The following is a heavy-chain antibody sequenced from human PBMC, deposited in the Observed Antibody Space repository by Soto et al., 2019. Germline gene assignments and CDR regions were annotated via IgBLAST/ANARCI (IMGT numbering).Heavy chain of an antibody. CDR1: GGSFSGYY. CDR2: INHSGST. CDR3: ARKLAPIAAADRPFQH. V-gene: IGHV4-34*01. Sequence: SETLSLTCAVYGGSFSGYYWSWIRQPPGKGLEWIGEINHSGSTNYNPSLKSRVTISVDTSKNQFSLKLSSVTAADTAVYYCARKLAPIAAADRPFQHWGQGTLVTVSS. J-gene: IGHJ1*01. D-gene: IGHD6-13*01.